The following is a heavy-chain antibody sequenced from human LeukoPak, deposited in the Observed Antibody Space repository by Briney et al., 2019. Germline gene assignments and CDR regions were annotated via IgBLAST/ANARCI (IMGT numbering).Heavy chain of an antibody. D-gene: IGHD2-2*01. CDR3: ARDGVYCSSTSCGSYYYYGMDV. J-gene: IGHJ6*02. V-gene: IGHV3-7*01. Sequence: PGGSLRLSCAASGFTFSSYWMSWVRQAPGKGLEWVANKKQEGSEKYYVDSVKGRFTIPRDYAKNSLYLQMNSLRAEDTAVYYCARDGVYCSSTSCGSYYYYGMDVWGQGTTVTVSS. CDR1: GFTFSSYW. CDR2: KKQEGSEK.